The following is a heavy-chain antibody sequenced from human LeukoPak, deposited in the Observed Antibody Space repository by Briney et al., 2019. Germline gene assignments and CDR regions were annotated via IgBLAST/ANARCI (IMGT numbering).Heavy chain of an antibody. CDR1: GDSISTNNW. Sequence: SGTLSLTCVVAGDSISTNNWWTWVRHPPGKGLQWLGEIFHSGSANYNPSLKNRVTISVDKSKNQFSLKMNSVTAADTAVYYCARFVIGIVGGENYYYYGLDVWGQGTTVTVSS. CDR3: ARFVIGIVGGENYYYYGLDV. J-gene: IGHJ6*02. CDR2: IFHSGSA. D-gene: IGHD1-26*01. V-gene: IGHV4-4*02.